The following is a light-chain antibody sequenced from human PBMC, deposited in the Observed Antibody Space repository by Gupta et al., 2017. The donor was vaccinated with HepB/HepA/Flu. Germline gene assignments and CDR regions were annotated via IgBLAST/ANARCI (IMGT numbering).Light chain of an antibody. Sequence: DNVMTQSPLSLPVTPGEPASISCKSSQSLLYRNGHNYMDWYLQKPGQSPQILIYLGSYRASGVPDRFSGSGLGKDFTLKISRVEAEDVGVYYCMQALQTPITFGQGTRLEIK. CDR1: QSLLYRNGHNY. CDR2: LGS. J-gene: IGKJ5*01. CDR3: MQALQTPIT. V-gene: IGKV2-28*01.